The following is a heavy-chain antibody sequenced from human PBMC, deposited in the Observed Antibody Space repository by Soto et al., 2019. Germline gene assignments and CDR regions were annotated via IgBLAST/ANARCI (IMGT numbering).Heavy chain of an antibody. V-gene: IGHV4-34*01. D-gene: IGHD3-10*01. Sequence: QVQLQQWGAGLLKPSETLSLTCAVYGGYFSGYQWSWIRQTPGKGLEWIGEINDSGNINYNPSLSSRVTILVDTAKKQISLKLSSVTAADTAVYFCARGLILWFGELSRRGGYYYYMDVWGKGTTVTVSS. CDR1: GGYFSGYQ. CDR2: INDSGNI. CDR3: ARGLILWFGELSRRGGYYYYMDV. J-gene: IGHJ6*03.